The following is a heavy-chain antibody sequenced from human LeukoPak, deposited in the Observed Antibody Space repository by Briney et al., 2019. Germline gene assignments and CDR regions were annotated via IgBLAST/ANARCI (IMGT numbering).Heavy chain of an antibody. J-gene: IGHJ4*02. CDR2: ISGSGGST. CDR3: ARSNYYGSGSYMDY. D-gene: IGHD3-10*01. CDR1: GFTFSSYA. Sequence: GGSLRLSCAASGFTFSSYAMSWVRQAPGKGLEWVSAISGSGGSTYYADSVKGRFTISRDNSKNTLYLQMNSLRAEDTALYYCARSNYYGSGSYMDYWGQGTLVTVSS. V-gene: IGHV3-23*01.